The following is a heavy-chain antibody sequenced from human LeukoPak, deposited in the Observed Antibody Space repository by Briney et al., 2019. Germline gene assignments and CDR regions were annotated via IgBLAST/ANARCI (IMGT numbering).Heavy chain of an antibody. J-gene: IGHJ3*02. V-gene: IGHV3-30*04. CDR1: GFTFSSYA. D-gene: IGHD1-26*01. Sequence: GGSLRLSCAASGFTFSSYAMHWVRQAPGKGLEWVAVISYDGSNKYYADSVKGRFTISRDNSKNTLYLQMNSLRAEDTAVYYCAKVLRVGALPGHRDAFDIWGQGTMVTVSS. CDR3: AKVLRVGALPGHRDAFDI. CDR2: ISYDGSNK.